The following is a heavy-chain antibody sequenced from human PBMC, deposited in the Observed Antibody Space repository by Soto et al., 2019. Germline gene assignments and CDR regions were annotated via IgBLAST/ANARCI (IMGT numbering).Heavy chain of an antibody. J-gene: IGHJ3*02. V-gene: IGHV6-1*01. Sequence: SQTLSLTCAISGDSVSSNSAAWNWIRQFASRGLEWLGRTYYRSKWYNDYAVSVRSRVNMNPDTSKNQFSLQLNSVTPEDTAVYYCARDHYYDSSGYSDAFDIWGQGTMVTVSS. CDR3: ARDHYYDSSGYSDAFDI. D-gene: IGHD3-22*01. CDR2: TYYRSKWYN. CDR1: GDSVSSNSAA.